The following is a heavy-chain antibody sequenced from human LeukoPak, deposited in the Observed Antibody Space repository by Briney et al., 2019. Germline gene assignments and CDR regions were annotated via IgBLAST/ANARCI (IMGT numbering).Heavy chain of an antibody. D-gene: IGHD3-22*01. J-gene: IGHJ4*02. CDR1: GFTFSSYG. CDR3: MKDWLHHNYYLFI. CDR2: IRYDGSNK. V-gene: IGHV3-30*02. Sequence: PGGSLRLSCAASGFTFSSYGMHWVRQAPGKGLEGVAFIRYDGSNKYYADSVKGRFTISRDNSKNTLYLQMNSLRAEDTAVYSCMKDWLHHNYYLFIWGEGTLGTVSS.